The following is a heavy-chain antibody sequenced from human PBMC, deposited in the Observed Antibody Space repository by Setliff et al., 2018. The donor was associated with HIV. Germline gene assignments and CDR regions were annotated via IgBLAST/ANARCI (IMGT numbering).Heavy chain of an antibody. V-gene: IGHV4-4*09. J-gene: IGHJ4*02. CDR3: ARGLSFYDPGGFDY. CDR1: GDSISNYY. CDR2: IYTSGST. Sequence: SETLSLTCTVSGDSISNYYWSWVRQPPGKGLEWIGYIYTSGSTNYNPSLKSRVTISVDTSKNQFSLKLSSVTAADTAVYYCARGLSFYDPGGFDYWGQGTLVTVSS. D-gene: IGHD3-22*01.